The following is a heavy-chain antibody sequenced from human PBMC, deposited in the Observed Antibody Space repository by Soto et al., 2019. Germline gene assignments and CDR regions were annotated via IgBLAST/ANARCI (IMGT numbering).Heavy chain of an antibody. CDR3: ARVRGPHTVTNSGPPSPYYYYGMDV. D-gene: IGHD4-4*01. CDR2: ISAYNGNT. CDR1: GYTFTSYG. V-gene: IGHV1-18*01. J-gene: IGHJ6*02. Sequence: ASVKVSCKASGYTFTSYGISWVRQAPGQGLEWMGWISAYNGNTNYAQKLQGRVTMTTDTSTSTAYMELRSLRSDDTAVYYCARVRGPHTVTNSGPPSPYYYYGMDVWGQGTTVTVSS.